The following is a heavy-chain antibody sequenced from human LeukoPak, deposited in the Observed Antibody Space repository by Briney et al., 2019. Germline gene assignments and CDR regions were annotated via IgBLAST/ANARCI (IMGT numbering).Heavy chain of an antibody. D-gene: IGHD4-17*01. CDR2: IWYDGSNK. CDR1: GFTFSSYG. J-gene: IGHJ4*02. CDR3: AREEDDYDGSFDY. V-gene: IGHV3-33*01. Sequence: PGGSLRLSCAASGFTFSSYGMHWVRQAPGKGLEWVAVIWYDGSNKYYADSVKGRFTISRDNSKNTLYLQMNSLRAEDTAVYYCAREEDDYDGSFDYWGQGTLVTVSS.